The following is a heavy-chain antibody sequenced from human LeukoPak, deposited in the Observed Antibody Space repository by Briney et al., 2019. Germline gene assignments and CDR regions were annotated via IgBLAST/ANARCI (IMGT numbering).Heavy chain of an antibody. CDR2: ISYDGSNK. CDR3: ARDPNGDYIGAFDI. V-gene: IGHV3-30*07. J-gene: IGHJ3*02. CDR1: GFTFSSYA. Sequence: PGGSLRLSCAASGFTFSSYAMHWVRQAPGKGLEWVAVISYDGSNKYYADSVKGRFTISRDNSKNTLYLQMNGLRAEDTAVYYCARDPNGDYIGAFDIWGRGTLVTVSS. D-gene: IGHD4-17*01.